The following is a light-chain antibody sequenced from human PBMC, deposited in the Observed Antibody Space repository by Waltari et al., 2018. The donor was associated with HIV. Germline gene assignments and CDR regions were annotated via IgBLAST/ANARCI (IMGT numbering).Light chain of an antibody. CDR1: ALPKQY. V-gene: IGLV3-25*03. CDR2: KDI. Sequence: SYELTQPPSVSVSPGQTARITCSGDALPKQYAYWYQQKPGQAPILVIYKDIERPSGIPERFSGSSSWTTVTLTISGVQAEDEADYYCQSADSSDTFVFGSGTKVTVL. J-gene: IGLJ1*01. CDR3: QSADSSDTFV.